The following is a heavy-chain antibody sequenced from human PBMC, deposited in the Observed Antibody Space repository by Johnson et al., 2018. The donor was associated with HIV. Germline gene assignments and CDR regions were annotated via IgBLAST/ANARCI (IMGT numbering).Heavy chain of an antibody. CDR2: ISSDDTT. CDR3: ATGSLVVVGADGLLQLHDAFDI. J-gene: IGHJ3*02. V-gene: IGHV3-53*01. Sequence: VQLVESGGGLIQPGGSLRLSCAASGFTVNSNYMTWVRQAPGKGLEWVSLISSDDTTYYADSVKGRFTISRDTSKNTLYVQMNGLRAEDSAVYYCATGSLVVVGADGLLQLHDAFDIWGRGTKVTVS. CDR1: GFTVNSNY. D-gene: IGHD2-15*01.